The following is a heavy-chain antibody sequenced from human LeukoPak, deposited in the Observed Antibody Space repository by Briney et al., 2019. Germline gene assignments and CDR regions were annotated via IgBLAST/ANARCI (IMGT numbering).Heavy chain of an antibody. D-gene: IGHD3-10*01. V-gene: IGHV3-23*01. CDR3: AKDFVARNGVFDAFDI. J-gene: IGHJ3*02. CDR1: GFTFGDYS. Sequence: GGSLRLSCAASGFTFGDYSMNWVRKTPGKGLEWVASIGGGGVGADYADSMKGRFTVSRDNSKNTLYLQMNSLRAEDTATYYCAKDFVARNGVFDAFDIWSQGARVTASS. CDR2: IGGGGVGA.